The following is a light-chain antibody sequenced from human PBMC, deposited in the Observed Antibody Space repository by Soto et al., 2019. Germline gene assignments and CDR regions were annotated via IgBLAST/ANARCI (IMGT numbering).Light chain of an antibody. CDR2: GAS. J-gene: IGKJ1*01. Sequence: IVMRQSPGTLSLSPGERATLACRASQSISSYLAWYQQKPGQAPRLLMYGASTRATGIPARFSGSGSGTDLTLTINSLEPEDFAVYYCQQRSNWPRTFGQGTKVDIK. V-gene: IGKV3-11*01. CDR3: QQRSNWPRT. CDR1: QSISSY.